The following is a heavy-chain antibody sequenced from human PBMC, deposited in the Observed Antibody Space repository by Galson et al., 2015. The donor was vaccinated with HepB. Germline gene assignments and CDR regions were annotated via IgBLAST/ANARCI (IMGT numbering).Heavy chain of an antibody. J-gene: IGHJ3*02. CDR1: GFTFSSYS. D-gene: IGHD3-22*01. CDR3: ARDKGGLYDSSGYYSIDAFDI. CDR2: ISSSSSYI. Sequence: SLRLSCAASGFTFSSYSMNWVRQAPGKGLEWVSSISSSSSYIYYADSVKGRFTISRDNAKNSLYLQMNSLRAEDTAVYYCARDKGGLYDSSGYYSIDAFDIWGQGTMVTVSS. V-gene: IGHV3-21*01.